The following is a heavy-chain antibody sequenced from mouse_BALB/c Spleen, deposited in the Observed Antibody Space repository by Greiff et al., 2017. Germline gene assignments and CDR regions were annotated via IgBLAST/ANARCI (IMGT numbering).Heavy chain of an antibody. Sequence: QVQLKESGPELVKPGASVKMSCKASGYTFTSYYIHWVKQRPGQGLEWIGWIYPGDGSTKYNEKFKGKTTLTADKSSSTAYMLLSSLTSEDSAIYFCAICYYGNLDYWGQGTTLTVSS. CDR3: AICYYGNLDY. CDR1: GYTFTSYY. J-gene: IGHJ2*01. D-gene: IGHD2-1*01. CDR2: IYPGDGST. V-gene: IGHV1S56*01.